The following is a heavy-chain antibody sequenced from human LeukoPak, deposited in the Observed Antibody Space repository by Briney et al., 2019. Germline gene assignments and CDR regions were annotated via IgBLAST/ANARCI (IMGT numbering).Heavy chain of an antibody. CDR2: IWFDGSTQ. CDR1: GFTFSTYG. V-gene: IGHV3-33*06. CDR3: GKNRYSGSLSPFDI. D-gene: IGHD1-26*01. Sequence: GGSLRLSCAASGFTFSTYGMYWVRQAPGKGLEWVSVIWFDGSTQYYADSVKGRFTISRDNSKNTLYLQMNSLRAEDTAVYYCGKNRYSGSLSPFDIWGQGTMVTVSS. J-gene: IGHJ3*02.